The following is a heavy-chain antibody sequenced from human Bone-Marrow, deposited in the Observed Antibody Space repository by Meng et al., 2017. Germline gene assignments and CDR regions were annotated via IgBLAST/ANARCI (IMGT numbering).Heavy chain of an antibody. CDR2: IDPKSGDT. V-gene: IGHV1-2*06. J-gene: IGHJ4*02. D-gene: IGHD6-13*01. CDR3: ARDEDISAAGKLFGDY. Sequence: SVKVSCKPSVYNFHDYLLHWVRRAPGQGLEWMGRIDPKSGDTHYAQRLQGRVTMTEDTSISTAYMELSGLRSDDTAMYYCARDEDISAAGKLFGDYWGQGTLVTVSS. CDR1: VYNFHDYL.